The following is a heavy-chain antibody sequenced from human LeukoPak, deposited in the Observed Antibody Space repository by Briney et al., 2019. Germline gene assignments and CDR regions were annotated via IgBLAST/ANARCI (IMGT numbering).Heavy chain of an antibody. D-gene: IGHD3-16*01. J-gene: IGHJ4*02. CDR2: INPNSGGT. CDR1: GYTFTGYY. Sequence: ASVKVSCKASGYTFTGYYMHWVRQAPGQGLEWMGWINPNSGGTNYAQKFQGRVTITRNTSISTAYMELSSLRSEDTAVYYCARGLRNDYVWGGPLGSWGQGTLVTVSS. V-gene: IGHV1-2*02. CDR3: ARGLRNDYVWGGPLGS.